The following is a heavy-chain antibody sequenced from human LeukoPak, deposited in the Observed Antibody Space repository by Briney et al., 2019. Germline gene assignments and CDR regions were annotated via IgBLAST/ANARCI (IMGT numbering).Heavy chain of an antibody. J-gene: IGHJ4*02. CDR2: ISGSGGST. D-gene: IGHD3-16*02. Sequence: GGTLRLSCAASGFTFSSYGMSWVRQAPGKGLEWVSAISGSGGSTYYADSVKGRFTISRDNSKNTLYLQMNSLRAEDTAVYYCAKALTFGGVIVPSFDYWGQGTLVTVSS. CDR1: GFTFSSYG. V-gene: IGHV3-23*01. CDR3: AKALTFGGVIVPSFDY.